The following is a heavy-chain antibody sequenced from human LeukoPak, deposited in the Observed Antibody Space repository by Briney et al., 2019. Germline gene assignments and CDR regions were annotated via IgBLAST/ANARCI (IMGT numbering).Heavy chain of an antibody. D-gene: IGHD4-17*01. CDR2: IYYSGST. CDR1: GGSISSGDYY. Sequence: SQTLSLTCTVSGGSISSGDYYWSWIRQPPGKGLEWIGYIYYSGSTYYNPSLKSRVTISADTSKNQFSLKLSSVTAADTAVYYCARECTVTTVGGSFDWFDPWGQGILVTVSS. CDR3: ARECTVTTVGGSFDWFDP. V-gene: IGHV4-30-4*08. J-gene: IGHJ5*02.